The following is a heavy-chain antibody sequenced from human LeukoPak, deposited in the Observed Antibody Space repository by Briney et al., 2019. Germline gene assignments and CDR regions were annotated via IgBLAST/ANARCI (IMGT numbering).Heavy chain of an antibody. CDR2: THYTGIT. CDR3: VRHGRPSAFDP. J-gene: IGHJ5*02. CDR1: GDSISSSSSY. Sequence: SETLSLTCSVSGDSISSSSSYWAWIRQPPGKGLEWIGTTHYTGITYYNASLRSRVTISVDTSKNQFSLKLTSVTAPDTAMYYCVRHGRPSAFDPWGQGTLVSASS. V-gene: IGHV4-39*01. D-gene: IGHD1-26*01.